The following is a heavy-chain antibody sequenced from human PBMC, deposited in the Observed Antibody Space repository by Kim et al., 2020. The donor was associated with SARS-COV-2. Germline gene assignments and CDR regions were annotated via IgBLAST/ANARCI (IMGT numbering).Heavy chain of an antibody. CDR2: GNT. D-gene: IGHD3-10*01. V-gene: IGHV1-3*01. Sequence: GNTKNSQKFQGRVTITRDTSATTAYMELSSLTSEDTAVYYCARGGSYFEYWGQGTLVTVSS. J-gene: IGHJ4*02. CDR3: ARGGSYFEY.